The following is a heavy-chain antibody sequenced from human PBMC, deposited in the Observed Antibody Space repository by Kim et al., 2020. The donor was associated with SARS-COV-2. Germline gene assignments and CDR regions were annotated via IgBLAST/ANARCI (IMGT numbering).Heavy chain of an antibody. V-gene: IGHV3-11*06. CDR2: ISSSSSYT. CDR1: GFTFSDYY. Sequence: GGSLRLSCAASGFTFSDYYMSWIRQAPGKGLEWVSYISSSSSYTNYADSVKGRFTISRDNAKNSLYLQMNSLRAEDTAVYYCATQWGVLTAFDIWGQGTMVTVSS. J-gene: IGHJ3*02. CDR3: ATQWGVLTAFDI. D-gene: IGHD3-10*01.